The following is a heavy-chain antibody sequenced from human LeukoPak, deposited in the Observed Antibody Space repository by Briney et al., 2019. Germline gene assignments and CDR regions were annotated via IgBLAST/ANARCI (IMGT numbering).Heavy chain of an antibody. J-gene: IGHJ4*02. D-gene: IGHD3-10*01. CDR3: AKDARVRGIIKYFFDY. V-gene: IGHV3-43D*03. CDR1: GFTFDDYA. Sequence: PGGSLRLSCAASGFTFDDYAMHWVRQVPGKGLEWLSLIRWNGDDTFYADSVKGRFTISRDNSKNSLYLQMNSLRPEDTALYYCAKDARVRGIIKYFFDYWGQGTLVTVSS. CDR2: IRWNGDDT.